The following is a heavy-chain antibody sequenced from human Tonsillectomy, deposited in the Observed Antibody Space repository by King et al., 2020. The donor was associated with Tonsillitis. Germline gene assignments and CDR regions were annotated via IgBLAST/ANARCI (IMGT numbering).Heavy chain of an antibody. D-gene: IGHD3-10*01. CDR1: GFTFSSYS. J-gene: IGHJ6*02. Sequence: VQLVESGGGLVKPGGSLRLSCAASGFTFSSYSMNWVRQTPGKGLEWVSSISSSSSYIYYADSVKGRFTISRDNAKNSLYLQMNSLRAEDTAVYYCARDCRGGWFGEFGTLKYYYGMDVWGQGTTVTVSS. V-gene: IGHV3-21*01. CDR2: ISSSSSYI. CDR3: ARDCRGGWFGEFGTLKYYYGMDV.